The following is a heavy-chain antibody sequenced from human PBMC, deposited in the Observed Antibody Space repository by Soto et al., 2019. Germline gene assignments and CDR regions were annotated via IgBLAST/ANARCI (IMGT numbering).Heavy chain of an antibody. CDR2: ITSSGST. CDR1: GGSFSDSY. D-gene: IGHD1-1*01. Sequence: QVQLQQWGAGLLKPSETLSLTCAVFGGSFSDSYWSWIRQSPGKGLEWIGEITSSGSTYYNPSLKSRVTISGDTSKNQFSLEVKSVTAADTAVYYFARGSPAIATRWFDPWGQGTLVTVSS. V-gene: IGHV4-34*02. CDR3: ARGSPAIATRWFDP. J-gene: IGHJ5*02.